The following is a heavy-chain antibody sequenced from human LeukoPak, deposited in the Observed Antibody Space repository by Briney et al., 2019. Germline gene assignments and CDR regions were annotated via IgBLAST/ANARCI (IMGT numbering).Heavy chain of an antibody. CDR3: ARYDSRGSAATRFDY. Sequence: PSDTLSLTCAVSGYSLGQKYYWGWIRQPPGKGLEWLGRIYGTGSTSYNPSLMNRVTMSVDTSKNHLSLKLTSVTAADTAVYYCARYDSRGSAATRFDYWGQGILVTISS. CDR1: GYSLGQKYY. D-gene: IGHD1-26*01. CDR2: IYGTGST. J-gene: IGHJ4*02. V-gene: IGHV4-38-2*01.